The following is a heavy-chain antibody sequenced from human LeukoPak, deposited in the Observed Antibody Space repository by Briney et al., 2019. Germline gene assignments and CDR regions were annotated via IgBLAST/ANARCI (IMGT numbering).Heavy chain of an antibody. CDR3: ARLGYITGSDY. D-gene: IGHD3-9*01. CDR1: GYTFTSYD. V-gene: IGHV1-8*01. Sequence: ASVKVSCKASGYTFTSYDINWVRQATGQGLEWMGWMNPNSGNTGYAQKFQGRVTLTRDTSISTAYMELRRLRSDDTAVYYCARLGYITGSDYWGQGTLVTVSS. J-gene: IGHJ4*02. CDR2: MNPNSGNT.